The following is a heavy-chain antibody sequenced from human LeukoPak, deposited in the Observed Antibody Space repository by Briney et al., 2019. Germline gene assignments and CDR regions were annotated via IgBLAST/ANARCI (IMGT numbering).Heavy chain of an antibody. CDR1: GGSFSGYY. V-gene: IGHV4-34*01. D-gene: IGHD3-3*01. J-gene: IGHJ6*02. Sequence: SETLSLTCAVYGGSFSGYYWSWIRQPPGKGLEWIGEINHSGSTNYNPSLKSRVTISVDTSKNQFSLKLSSVTAAHTAVFYCARGKANYDFWSGTPRPYYYGMDVWGQGTTVTVSS. CDR2: INHSGST. CDR3: ARGKANYDFWSGTPRPYYYGMDV.